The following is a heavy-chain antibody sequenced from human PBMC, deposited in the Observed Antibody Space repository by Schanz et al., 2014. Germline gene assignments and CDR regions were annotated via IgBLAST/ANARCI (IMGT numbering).Heavy chain of an antibody. V-gene: IGHV4-4*07. CDR1: GGSMSSFY. J-gene: IGHJ3*02. Sequence: QVQLQESGPGLVKPSETLSLTCTVSGGSMSSFYWNWIRQPAGKGLEWIGRISTSGSTNYNPSLGSRVSMSIGTSKTHFSLRLSSLTAADTAVYYCARVVLGGDAFDIWGQGTMVTVSS. CDR2: ISTSGST. CDR3: ARVVLGGDAFDI. D-gene: IGHD3-10*01.